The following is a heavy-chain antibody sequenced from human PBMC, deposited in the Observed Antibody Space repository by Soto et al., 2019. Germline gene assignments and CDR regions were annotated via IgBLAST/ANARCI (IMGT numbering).Heavy chain of an antibody. Sequence: SETLALTCAVYGGSFSGYYWSWIRQPPGKGLEWIGEINHSGSTNYNPSLKSRVTISVDTSKNQFSLKLSSVTAADTAVYYCARHSILAYYYSSYGMDVWGQGATVTVAS. J-gene: IGHJ6*02. V-gene: IGHV4-34*01. CDR2: INHSGST. CDR3: ARHSILAYYYSSYGMDV. D-gene: IGHD3-3*02. CDR1: GGSFSGYY.